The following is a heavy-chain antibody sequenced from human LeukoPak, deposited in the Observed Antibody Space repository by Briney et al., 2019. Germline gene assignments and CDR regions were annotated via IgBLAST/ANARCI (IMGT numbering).Heavy chain of an antibody. Sequence: SETLSLTCTVSGVSISSSNSYWGWIRQPPGKGLEWIGYIYYSGSTNYNPSLKSRVTISVDTSKNQFSLKLSSVTAADTAVYYCARGGEYDSSGYYHVSADYWGQGTLVTVSS. J-gene: IGHJ4*02. CDR1: GVSISSSNSY. V-gene: IGHV4-61*05. CDR2: IYYSGST. D-gene: IGHD3-22*01. CDR3: ARGGEYDSSGYYHVSADY.